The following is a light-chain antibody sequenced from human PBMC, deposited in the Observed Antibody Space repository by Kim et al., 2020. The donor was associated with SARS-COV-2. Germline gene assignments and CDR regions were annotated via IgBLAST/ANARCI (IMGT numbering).Light chain of an antibody. CDR1: LSFSSH. J-gene: IGKJ1*01. Sequence: SVSPEERAAICCRPTLSFSSHFAGYRQIPVQVPRLLIYGATTRATGIPARFSGSGSGTEFILTIGSLQSEDFAVYYCQQYDSWPRTFGQGTKVEIK. V-gene: IGKV3-15*01. CDR3: QQYDSWPRT. CDR2: GAT.